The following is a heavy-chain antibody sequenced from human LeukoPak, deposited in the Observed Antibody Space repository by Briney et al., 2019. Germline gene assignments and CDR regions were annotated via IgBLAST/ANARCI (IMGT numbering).Heavy chain of an antibody. CDR1: GGTXSSYA. CDR2: IIPILGIA. V-gene: IGHV1-69*04. J-gene: IGHJ6*02. Sequence: SVKVSCKASGGTXSSYAISWVRQAPGQGLEWMGRIIPILGIANYAQKFQGRVTITADKSTSTAYMELSSLRSEDTAVYYCARPVVGDYGSNYYYGMDVWGQGTTVTVSS. CDR3: ARPVVGDYGSNYYYGMDV. D-gene: IGHD4-17*01.